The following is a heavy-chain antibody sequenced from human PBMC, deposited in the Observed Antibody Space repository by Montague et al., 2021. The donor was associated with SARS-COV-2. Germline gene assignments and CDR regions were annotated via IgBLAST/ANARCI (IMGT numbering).Heavy chain of an antibody. V-gene: IGHV4-34*01. J-gene: IGHJ6*03. Sequence: SETLSLTCAVHGGSFSTYSWNWIRQPPGKGLEWIGEIHHGGSTNYNPSLKSRVTISADTSKTQFSLMLTSVAAADTAVYYCARLGDGVVPSPILGVGPYYSYYYMDVWGKGTTVTVSS. CDR1: GGSFSTYS. D-gene: IGHD3-10*01. CDR2: IHHGGST. CDR3: ARLGDGVVPSPILGVGPYYSYYYMDV.